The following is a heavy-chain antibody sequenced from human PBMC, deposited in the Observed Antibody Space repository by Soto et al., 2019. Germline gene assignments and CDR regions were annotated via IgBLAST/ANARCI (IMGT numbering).Heavy chain of an antibody. CDR1: GFPFSSYG. Sequence: QVQLVESGGGVVQPGRSLRLSCAASGFPFSSYGMHWVRQAPGKGLEWVAHISYDGSNKHYTDSVKGRFTISRDNSKNMLYLQMSSLRAEDTAVYYCAGGQYYFDSCGQGNRVSVSS. V-gene: IGHV3-30*03. CDR3: AGGQYYFDS. D-gene: IGHD2-15*01. J-gene: IGHJ4*02. CDR2: ISYDGSNK.